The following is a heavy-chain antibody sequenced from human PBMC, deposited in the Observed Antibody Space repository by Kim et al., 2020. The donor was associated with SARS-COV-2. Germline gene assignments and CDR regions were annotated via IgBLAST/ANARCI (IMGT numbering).Heavy chain of an antibody. CDR1: GGSISSSNW. CDR3: ARGGDIVVVVAATLGAFDI. V-gene: IGHV4-4*02. D-gene: IGHD2-15*01. CDR2: IYHSGST. J-gene: IGHJ3*02. Sequence: SETLSLTCAVSGGSISSSNWWSWVRQPPGKGLEWIGAIYHSGSTNYNPSLKSRVTISVDKSKNQFSLKLSSVTAADTAVYYCARGGDIVVVVAATLGAFDIWGQGTMVTVSS.